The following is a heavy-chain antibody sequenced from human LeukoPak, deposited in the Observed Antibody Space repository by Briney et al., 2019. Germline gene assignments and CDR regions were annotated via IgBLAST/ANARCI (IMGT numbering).Heavy chain of an antibody. CDR1: GGSISSSSYY. CDR2: IYYSGST. V-gene: IGHV4-39*01. J-gene: IGHJ1*01. D-gene: IGHD3-10*01. CDR3: ASGYYYGSGSYYNFPFQH. Sequence: SSETLSLTCTVSGGSISSSSYYWGWIRQPPGKGLEWIGSIYYSGSTYYNPSLKSRVTISVDTSKNQFSLKLSSVTAADTAVYYCASGYYYGSGSYYNFPFQHWGQGTLVTVSS.